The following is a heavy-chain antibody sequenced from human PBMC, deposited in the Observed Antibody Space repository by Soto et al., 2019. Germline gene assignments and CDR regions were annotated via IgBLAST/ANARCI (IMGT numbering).Heavy chain of an antibody. D-gene: IGHD6-13*01. CDR2: ISYDGSNK. CDR3: ASSGISALLSDY. V-gene: IGHV3-30*03. CDR1: GFTFSSYG. J-gene: IGHJ4*02. Sequence: QVQLVESGGGVVQPGRSLRLSCAASGFTFSSYGMHWVRQAPGKGLEWVAVISYDGSNKYYADSVKGRFTISRDNSKNPRYLQMNSLRAKDTAVYYCASSGISALLSDYWGQGTLVTVSS.